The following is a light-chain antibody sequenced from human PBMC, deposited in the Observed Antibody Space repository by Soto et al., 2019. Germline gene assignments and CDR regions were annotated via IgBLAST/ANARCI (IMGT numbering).Light chain of an antibody. CDR3: QQYGSSPLT. J-gene: IGKJ4*01. CDR2: GAS. Sequence: EIVLTQSPGTLSLSPGERATLSCRASQSVSSSYLAWYQQKPGQAPRLLIYGASSRATGIPDRFSGSGSGTDFTLTISRLEPEDFGVYYCQQYGSSPLTFGGGTKVDIK. CDR1: QSVSSSY. V-gene: IGKV3-20*01.